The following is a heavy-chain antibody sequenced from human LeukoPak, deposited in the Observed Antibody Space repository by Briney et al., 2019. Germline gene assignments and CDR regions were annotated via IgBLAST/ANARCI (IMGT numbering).Heavy chain of an antibody. CDR1: GFTFSSYA. V-gene: IGHV3-53*01. J-gene: IGHJ4*02. CDR3: ARWLSSGWYEFDY. D-gene: IGHD6-19*01. Sequence: GGSLRLSCAASGFTFSSYAMSWVRQAPGKGLEWVSVIYSGGSTYYADSVKGRFTISRDNSKNTLYLQMNSLRAEDTAVYYCARWLSSGWYEFDYWGQGTLVTVSS. CDR2: IYSGGST.